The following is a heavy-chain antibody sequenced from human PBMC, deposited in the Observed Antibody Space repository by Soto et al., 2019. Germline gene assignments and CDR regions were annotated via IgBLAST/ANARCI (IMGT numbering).Heavy chain of an antibody. Sequence: QLQLQESGPGLVKPSETLSLTCTVSGGSISSSSYYWGWIRQPPGKGLEWIGSIYYSGSTYYNPSLQRRVSIAVDTSKDQFSLKLSSVTAADTAVYYCAREVGYYYGMDVWGQGPTVTVSS. V-gene: IGHV4-39*01. J-gene: IGHJ6*02. CDR2: IYYSGST. CDR3: AREVGYYYGMDV. CDR1: GGSISSSSYY.